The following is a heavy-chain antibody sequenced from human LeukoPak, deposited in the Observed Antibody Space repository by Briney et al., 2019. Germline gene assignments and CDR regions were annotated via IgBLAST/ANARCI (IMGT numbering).Heavy chain of an antibody. CDR1: GYTFTDYY. Sequence: GASVKVSCKASGYTFTDYYMHWVRQAPGQGLEWMGWISAYNGNTNYAQKLQGRVTMTTDTSTSTAYMELRSLRSDDTAVYYCARESSTSCYDYWGQGTLVTVSS. J-gene: IGHJ4*02. D-gene: IGHD2-2*01. CDR3: ARESSTSCYDY. CDR2: ISAYNGNT. V-gene: IGHV1-18*04.